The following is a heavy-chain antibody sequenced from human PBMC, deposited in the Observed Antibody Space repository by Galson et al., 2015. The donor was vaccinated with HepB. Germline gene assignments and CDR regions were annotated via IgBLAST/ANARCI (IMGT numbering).Heavy chain of an antibody. CDR1: GFTFSNAW. J-gene: IGHJ4*02. Sequence: SLRLSCAASGFTFSNAWMSWVRQAPGKGLEWVGRIKSKTDGGATDYAAPVKGRFTISRDDSKNTLYLQMNSLKTEDTAVYYCTSTLDTAMVYGFDYWGQGTLVTVSS. D-gene: IGHD5-18*01. CDR3: TSTLDTAMVYGFDY. V-gene: IGHV3-15*01. CDR2: IKSKTDGGAT.